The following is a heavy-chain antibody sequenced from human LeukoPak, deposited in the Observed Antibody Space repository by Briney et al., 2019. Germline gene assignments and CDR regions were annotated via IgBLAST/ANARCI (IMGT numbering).Heavy chain of an antibody. CDR2: ISYDGTDK. Sequence: PGRSLRLSCAASGFIFTSYAMHWVRQAPGKGLEWVALISYDGTDKYYADSVKGRFTISRDNSKNTLYLQMNSLRAEDTAVYYCARDLGNWGWNDFWGQGTLVTVSS. CDR1: GFIFTSYA. V-gene: IGHV3-30*03. D-gene: IGHD7-27*01. CDR3: ARDLGNWGWNDF. J-gene: IGHJ4*02.